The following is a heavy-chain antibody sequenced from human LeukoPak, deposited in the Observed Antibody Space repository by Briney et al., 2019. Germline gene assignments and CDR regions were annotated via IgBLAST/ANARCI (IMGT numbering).Heavy chain of an antibody. J-gene: IGHJ4*02. V-gene: IGHV4-39*07. Sequence: SETLSLTCTVSGGSISSSSYYWGWIRQPPGKGLEWIGSIYYSGSTDYNPSLKSRVTLSVDTSKNQFSLKLSSVTAADTAMYYCASDSFYDSGGYSYYWGQGTLVTVYS. D-gene: IGHD3-22*01. CDR1: GGSISSSSYY. CDR3: ASDSFYDSGGYSYY. CDR2: IYYSGST.